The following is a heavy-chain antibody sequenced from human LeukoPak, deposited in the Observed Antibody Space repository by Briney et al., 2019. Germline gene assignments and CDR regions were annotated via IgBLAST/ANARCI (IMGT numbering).Heavy chain of an antibody. CDR2: IYYSGST. D-gene: IGHD1-14*01. CDR3: ARDGRQPGLDH. J-gene: IGHJ4*02. CDR1: GDSISSGGYS. V-gene: IGHV4-31*03. Sequence: SETLSLTCTVSGDSISSGGYSWNWIRQHPGKGLEWIGYIYYSGSTYYNPSLKSRVTISVDTSKNQFSLKLSSVTVADTAVYHCARDGRQPGLDHWGQGSLVTVSS.